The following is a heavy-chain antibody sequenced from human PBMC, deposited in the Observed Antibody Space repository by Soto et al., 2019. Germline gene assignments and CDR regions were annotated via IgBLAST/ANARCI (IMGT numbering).Heavy chain of an antibody. CDR2: IYPDDSDT. J-gene: IGHJ5*02. V-gene: IGHV5-51*01. CDR3: ARVVVAARIDP. Sequence: GESLKISCKHSGFNFPTFWIAWVRQMPGKGLEWMGTIYPDDSDTRYSPSFQGQVTISADKSIRTAYLQWSSLKASDTAMYYCARVVVAARIDPWGQGTLVTVSS. D-gene: IGHD2-15*01. CDR1: GFNFPTFW.